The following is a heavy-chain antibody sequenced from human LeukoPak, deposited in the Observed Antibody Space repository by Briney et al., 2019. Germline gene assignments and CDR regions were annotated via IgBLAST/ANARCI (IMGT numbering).Heavy chain of an antibody. CDR3: ARGCKQLVSRYYYYYYMDV. Sequence: SETLSLTCAVYGGSFSGYYWSWIRQPPGKGLEWIGEINHSGSTNYNPSLKSRVTISVDTTKNQFSLKLSSVTAADTAVYCCARGCKQLVSRYYYYYYMDVWGKGTTVTVSS. CDR2: INHSGST. CDR1: GGSFSGYY. V-gene: IGHV4-34*01. D-gene: IGHD6-6*01. J-gene: IGHJ6*03.